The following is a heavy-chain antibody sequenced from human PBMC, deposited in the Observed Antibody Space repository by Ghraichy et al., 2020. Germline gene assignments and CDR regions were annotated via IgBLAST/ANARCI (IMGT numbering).Heavy chain of an antibody. D-gene: IGHD2-8*02. CDR1: GGSISSYY. CDR3: ARGPYCTATRCHAYWYFDL. J-gene: IGHJ2*01. CDR2: IHYSGSA. V-gene: IGHV4-59*01. Sequence: SETLSLTCTVSGGSISSYYWSWIRQPTGSGLEWIGYIHYSGSATYKPSLKSRVTISVDTSRNQFSPKLSSVTAADTAFYYCARGPYCTATRCHAYWYFDLWGRGTLVTVSS.